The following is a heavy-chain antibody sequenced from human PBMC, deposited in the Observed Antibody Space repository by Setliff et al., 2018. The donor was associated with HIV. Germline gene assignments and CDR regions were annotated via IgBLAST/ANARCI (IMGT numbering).Heavy chain of an antibody. CDR1: GYTFIDYF. CDR3: ARKPTGSPSDY. CDR2: ISPYNGNT. D-gene: IGHD2-2*01. V-gene: IGHV1-18*01. J-gene: IGHJ4*02. Sequence: ASVKVSCKASGYTFIDYFIHWVRQAPGQGPEWMGWISPYNGNTNYVQKLQGRVTITTNTSTSTAYMELRRLRSDDTALYYCARKPTGSPSDYWGQGTRVTVSS.